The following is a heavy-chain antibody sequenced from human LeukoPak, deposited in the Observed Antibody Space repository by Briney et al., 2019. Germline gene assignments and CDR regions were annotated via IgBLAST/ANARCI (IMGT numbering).Heavy chain of an antibody. CDR2: INHSGST. V-gene: IGHV4-34*01. Sequence: SETLSLTCAVYGGSFSGYYWSWIRQPPGKGLEWIGEINHSGSTNYNPSLKSRVTISVDTSKNQFSLKLSSVTAADTAVYYCARIPHSSGYYHRYYYYGMDVWAKGPRSPSP. CDR3: ARIPHSSGYYHRYYYYGMDV. CDR1: GGSFSGYY. J-gene: IGHJ6*02. D-gene: IGHD3-22*01.